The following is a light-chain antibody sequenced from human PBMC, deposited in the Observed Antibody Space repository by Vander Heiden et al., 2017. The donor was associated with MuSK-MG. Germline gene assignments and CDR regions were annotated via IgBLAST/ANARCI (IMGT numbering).Light chain of an antibody. Sequence: DIQMTQSPSSLSASIGDRVTITCRASQSITNYLSWYQQKPGKAPKVLIYAAPTLQSGVPSRFSGSGSGTDFTLTISRLQPEDFATYYCQQSHSTPRTFGQGTKVEIK. CDR1: QSITNY. J-gene: IGKJ1*01. CDR3: QQSHSTPRT. CDR2: AAP. V-gene: IGKV1-39*01.